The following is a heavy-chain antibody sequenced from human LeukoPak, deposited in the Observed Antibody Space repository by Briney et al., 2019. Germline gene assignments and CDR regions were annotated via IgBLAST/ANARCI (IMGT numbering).Heavy chain of an antibody. CDR3: ARGIAARPGY. CDR2: ISSSSSYI. J-gene: IGHJ4*02. Sequence: GGSLRLSCAASGFTFSSYAMSWVRQAPGKGLEWVSSISSSSSYIYYADSVKGRFTISRDNAKNSLYLQMNSLRADDTAVYYCARGIAARPGYWGQGTLVTVSS. V-gene: IGHV3-21*01. D-gene: IGHD6-6*01. CDR1: GFTFSSYA.